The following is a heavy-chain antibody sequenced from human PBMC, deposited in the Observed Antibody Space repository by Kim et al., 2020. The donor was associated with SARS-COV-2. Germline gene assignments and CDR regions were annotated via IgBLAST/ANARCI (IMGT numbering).Heavy chain of an antibody. Sequence: SETLSLICTVSGGSISNYYWTWIRQPPGKGLEWIGNIYYSGSTNYNPSLRGRLTISVDTSKNQFSLKLTSVTAADTAVYYCARDSASSGYRFDYWGQGTLITVSS. D-gene: IGHD3-22*01. CDR2: IYYSGST. J-gene: IGHJ4*02. V-gene: IGHV4-59*01. CDR1: GGSISNYY. CDR3: ARDSASSGYRFDY.